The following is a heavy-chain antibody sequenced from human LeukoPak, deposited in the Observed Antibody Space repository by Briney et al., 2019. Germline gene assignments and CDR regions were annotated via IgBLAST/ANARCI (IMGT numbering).Heavy chain of an antibody. CDR3: AKDLKWELLRDAFDI. Sequence: GGSLRLSCAASGFTVTMYYMSWVRQAPGKGLEWVSAISGSGGSTYYADSVKGRFTISRDNSKNTLYLQMNSLRAEDTAVYYCAKDLKWELLRDAFDIWGQGTMVTVSS. D-gene: IGHD1-26*01. CDR2: ISGSGGST. CDR1: GFTVTMYY. J-gene: IGHJ3*02. V-gene: IGHV3-23*01.